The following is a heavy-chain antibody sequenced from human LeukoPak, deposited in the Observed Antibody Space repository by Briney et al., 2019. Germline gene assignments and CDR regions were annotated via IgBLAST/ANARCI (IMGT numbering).Heavy chain of an antibody. D-gene: IGHD2-21*02. CDR1: GFIFGRDS. CDR2: ISRDSDIR. CDR3: VRDNARCCGAVPANIDDL. J-gene: IGHJ5*02. Sequence: PGGSLRLSCAASGFIFGRDSMNWVRQAPGRGLEWISYISRDSDIRYYADSVRGRFHISRDNARNSLYLQMNSLRADDTAMYYCVRDNARCCGAVPANIDDLWGQGTLVTVSS. V-gene: IGHV3-48*01.